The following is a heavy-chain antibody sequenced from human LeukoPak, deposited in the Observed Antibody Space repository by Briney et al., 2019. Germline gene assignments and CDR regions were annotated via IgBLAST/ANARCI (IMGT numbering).Heavy chain of an antibody. V-gene: IGHV3-15*01. D-gene: IGHD1-26*01. CDR3: TTKHVVGATFYFDY. CDR1: GFTFSSYW. CDR2: IKSKTDGGTT. J-gene: IGHJ4*02. Sequence: GGSLRLSCAASGFTFSSYWMSWVRQAPGKGLEWVGRIKSKTDGGTTDYAAPVKGRFTISRDDSKNILYLQMNSLKTEDTAVYYCTTKHVVGATFYFDYWDQGTLVTVSS.